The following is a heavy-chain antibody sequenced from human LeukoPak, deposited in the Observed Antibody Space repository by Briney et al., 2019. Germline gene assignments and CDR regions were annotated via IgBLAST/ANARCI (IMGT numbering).Heavy chain of an antibody. CDR2: FSSDGSST. CDR3: ARDYYGSGSYLDY. J-gene: IGHJ4*02. CDR1: GFTFSSSA. V-gene: IGHV3-64D*06. Sequence: GGSLRLSCSASGFTFSSSAMYWVRQAPGKGLEYVSAFSSDGSSTFYADSVKGRFTISRDNSKNMLYLQMSSLRADDTAVYYCARDYYGSGSYLDYWGQGTLVTVSS. D-gene: IGHD3-10*01.